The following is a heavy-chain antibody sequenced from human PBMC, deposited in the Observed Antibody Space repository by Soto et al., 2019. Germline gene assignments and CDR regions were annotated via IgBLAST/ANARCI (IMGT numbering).Heavy chain of an antibody. Sequence: QVQLVQSGAEVKKPGSSVKVSCKASGGTFSSYAISWVRQAPGQGLEWMGGIIPILGTANYAQKFQGRVTITADESTSTAYMELSSLRSEDTAVYYCARAQGSSTRLDIYYDYYYGGDVGGQGTTVTVSS. CDR1: GGTFSSYA. CDR3: ARAQGSSTRLDIYYDYYYGGDV. D-gene: IGHD2-2*01. CDR2: IIPILGTA. J-gene: IGHJ6*02. V-gene: IGHV1-69*01.